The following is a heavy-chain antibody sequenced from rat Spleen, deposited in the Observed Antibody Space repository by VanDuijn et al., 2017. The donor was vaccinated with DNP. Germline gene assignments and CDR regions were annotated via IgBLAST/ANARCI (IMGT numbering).Heavy chain of an antibody. CDR2: ISYDGAT. Sequence: EVQLVESGGGLVQPGRSLKLSCAASGFTFSDYYMAWVRQAPTKGLAWVAYISYDGATYYGDSVKGRFTISRDNAKSTLYLQMNSLRSEDMATYYCARHVLPLRVWDYWGQGVMVTVSS. V-gene: IGHV5-22*01. CDR1: GFTFSDYY. CDR3: ARHVLPLRVWDY. D-gene: IGHD4-1*01. J-gene: IGHJ2*01.